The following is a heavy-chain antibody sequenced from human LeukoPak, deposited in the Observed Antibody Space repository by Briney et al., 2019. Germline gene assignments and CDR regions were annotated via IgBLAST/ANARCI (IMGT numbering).Heavy chain of an antibody. V-gene: IGHV4-59*01. D-gene: IGHD3-10*01. Sequence: PSETLSLTCTVSGGSISSYYWSWIRQPPGKGLEWIGYIYYSGSTNYNPSLKSRVTISVDTSKNQFSLKLSSVTAADTAVYYCAREGILGPHNYFDYWGQGTLVTVSS. CDR2: IYYSGST. CDR1: GGSISSYY. CDR3: AREGILGPHNYFDY. J-gene: IGHJ4*02.